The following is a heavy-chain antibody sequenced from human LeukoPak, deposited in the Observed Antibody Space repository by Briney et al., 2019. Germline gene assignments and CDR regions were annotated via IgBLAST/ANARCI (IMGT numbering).Heavy chain of an antibody. J-gene: IGHJ4*02. Sequence: PGRSLSLSCAASGFIFSYYGMRWVRQAPGRGLEWLAVIWPDGNIQYYADPEKGRFTISRDNSKNTLYLQLTGLRADDSAVYYCARHDHDWGWYFWGQGAQVTVSS. CDR2: IWPDGNIQ. V-gene: IGHV3-33*01. CDR1: GFIFSYYG. CDR3: ARHDHDWGWYF. D-gene: IGHD2-8*02.